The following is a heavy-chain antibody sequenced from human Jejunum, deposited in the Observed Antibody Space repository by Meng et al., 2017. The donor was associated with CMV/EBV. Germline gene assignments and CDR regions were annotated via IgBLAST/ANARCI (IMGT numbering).Heavy chain of an antibody. J-gene: IGHJ4*02. Sequence: TVSGGSISRHYWSWIRQPPGKGLEWIGYIYFTGSNNYNPSLRSRVTISVDTSRKQFSLKLSSVTAADTAMYYCARGGAIVGASGYWGQGMLVTVSS. CDR3: ARGGAIVGASGY. CDR1: GGSISRHY. V-gene: IGHV4-59*11. CDR2: IYFTGSN. D-gene: IGHD1-26*01.